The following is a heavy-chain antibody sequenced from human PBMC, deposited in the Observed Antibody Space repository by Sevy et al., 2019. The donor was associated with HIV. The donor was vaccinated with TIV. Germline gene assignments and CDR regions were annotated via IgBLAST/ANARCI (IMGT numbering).Heavy chain of an antibody. J-gene: IGHJ6*02. V-gene: IGHV3-30*02. Sequence: GGSLRLSCAASGFTFSTYGMHWVRQAPGKGLEWVAFIRFDGTIQYYTDSVKGGLTISRDNSKNTLYLQMNSLRAEYTDVYFCAKVLHIVVVPAAIDYYYGMDVWGQGTTVTVSS. CDR3: AKVLHIVVVPAAIDYYYGMDV. CDR1: GFTFSTYG. CDR2: IRFDGTIQ. D-gene: IGHD2-2*01.